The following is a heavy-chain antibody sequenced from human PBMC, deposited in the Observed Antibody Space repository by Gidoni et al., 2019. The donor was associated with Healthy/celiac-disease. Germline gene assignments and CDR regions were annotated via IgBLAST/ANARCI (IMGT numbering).Heavy chain of an antibody. D-gene: IGHD3-3*01. CDR1: GGSFSGYY. CDR3: ARGRGRSITIFGVVISDYVSD. V-gene: IGHV4-34*01. CDR2: INHSGST. J-gene: IGHJ4*02. Sequence: QVQLQQWGAGLLKPSETLSLTCAVYGGSFSGYYWSWIRQPPGKGLEWIGEINHSGSTNYNPSLKSRVTISVDTSKNQFSLKLSSVTAADTAVYYCARGRGRSITIFGVVISDYVSDWGQGTLVTVSS.